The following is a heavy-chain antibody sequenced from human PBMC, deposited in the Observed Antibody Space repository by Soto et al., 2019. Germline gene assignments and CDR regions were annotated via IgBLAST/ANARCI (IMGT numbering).Heavy chain of an antibody. CDR3: AKTCGGDCYSPGDY. D-gene: IGHD2-21*02. CDR2: ISYDGSNT. V-gene: IGHV3-30*18. J-gene: IGHJ4*02. CDR1: GFTFSSYG. Sequence: VQLVESGGGVVQPGRSLRLSCAASGFTFSSYGMHWVRQAPGTGLEWVAVISYDGSNTYVADSVKGRFAISRDNSKNTLDLQMNSLRTEDTAVYYGAKTCGGDCYSPGDYWGQGTLVTVSS.